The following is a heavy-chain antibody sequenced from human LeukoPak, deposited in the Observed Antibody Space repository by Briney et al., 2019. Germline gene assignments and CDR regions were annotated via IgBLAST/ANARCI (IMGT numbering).Heavy chain of an antibody. J-gene: IGHJ4*02. V-gene: IGHV4-59*01. CDR2: IYYSGST. CDR1: GGSISSYY. CDR3: AREVRYYGSGSYYPLFDY. Sequence: PSETLSLTCTVSGGSISSYYWSWIRQPPGKGLEWIGYIYYSGSTNYNPSLKSRVTISVDTSKNQFSLKLSSVTAADTAAYYCAREVRYYGSGSYYPLFDYWGQGTLVTVSS. D-gene: IGHD3-10*01.